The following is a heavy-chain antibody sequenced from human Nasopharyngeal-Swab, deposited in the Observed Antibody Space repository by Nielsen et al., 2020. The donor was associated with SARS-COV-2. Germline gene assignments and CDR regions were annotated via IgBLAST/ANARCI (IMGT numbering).Heavy chain of an antibody. V-gene: IGHV4-34*01. J-gene: IGHJ3*02. CDR2: INHSGST. Sequence: SETLSLTCAVYGGSFSGYYWSWIRKPPGKGLEWIGEINHSGSTNYNPSLKSRVTISVDTSKNQFSLKLSSVTAADTAVYYCARGDSSSSPAFDIWGQGTMVTVSS. CDR1: GGSFSGYY. D-gene: IGHD6-6*01. CDR3: ARGDSSSSPAFDI.